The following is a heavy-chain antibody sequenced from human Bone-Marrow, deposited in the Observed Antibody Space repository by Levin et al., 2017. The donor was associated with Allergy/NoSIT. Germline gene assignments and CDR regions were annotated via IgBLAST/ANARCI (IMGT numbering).Heavy chain of an antibody. V-gene: IGHV4-30-4*01. D-gene: IGHD3-10*01. Sequence: KASETLSLTCTVSGASIGSGDFYWTWIRQPPGKALEWIGYIHHSGATQYNPSLKSRLTVSDDTSKNQFSLILRSVTVADTAIYFCARAAPGGEFDYWGRGTLVNVSS. CDR2: IHHSGAT. CDR1: GASIGSGDFY. CDR3: ARAAPGGEFDY. J-gene: IGHJ4*02.